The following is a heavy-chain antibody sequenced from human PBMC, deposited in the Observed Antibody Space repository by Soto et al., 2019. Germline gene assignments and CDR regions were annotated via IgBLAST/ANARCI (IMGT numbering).Heavy chain of an antibody. V-gene: IGHV1-69*13. CDR3: ARDLAAGDY. CDR1: GGTFSSYA. D-gene: IGHD6-13*01. J-gene: IGHJ4*02. Sequence: SVKVSCKASGGTFSSYAISWVRQAPGQGLEWMGGIIPIFGTTNYAQKFQGRVTFTVDESTSTVYMELSSLRFDDTAVYYCARDLAAGDYWGQGTLVTVSS. CDR2: IIPIFGTT.